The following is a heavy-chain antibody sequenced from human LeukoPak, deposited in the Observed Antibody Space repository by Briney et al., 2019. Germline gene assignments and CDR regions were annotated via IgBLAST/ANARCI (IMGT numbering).Heavy chain of an antibody. D-gene: IGHD4-17*01. J-gene: IGHJ4*02. V-gene: IGHV3-23*01. Sequence: QTWGSLRLSCAASGFTFSSYAMTWVRQAPGKGLEWVSAISISGSKTYYADSVKGRFTISRGNSKNTLYLQMNSLRAEDTAVYYCANEIRPNDYWGQGTQVTVSS. CDR1: GFTFSSYA. CDR3: ANEIRPNDY. CDR2: ISISGSKT.